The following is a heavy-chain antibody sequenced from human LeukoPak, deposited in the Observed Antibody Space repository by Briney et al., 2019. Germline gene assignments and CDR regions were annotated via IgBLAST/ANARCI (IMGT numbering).Heavy chain of an antibody. CDR3: ARRLRDIVVVPAAMGPYNWFDP. V-gene: IGHV4-34*01. D-gene: IGHD2-2*01. CDR2: INHSGST. Sequence: PSETLSLTCAVYGGSFSGYYWSWIRQPPGKRLEWIGEINHSGSTNYNPSLKSRVTISVDTSKDQFSLKLSSVTAADTAVYYCARRLRDIVVVPAAMGPYNWFDPWGQGTLVTVSS. CDR1: GGSFSGYY. J-gene: IGHJ5*02.